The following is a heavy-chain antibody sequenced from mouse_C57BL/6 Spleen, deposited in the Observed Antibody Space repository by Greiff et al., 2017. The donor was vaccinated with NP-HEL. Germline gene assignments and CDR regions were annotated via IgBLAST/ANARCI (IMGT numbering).Heavy chain of an antibody. CDR3: AREGGFF. Sequence: VQLQQSGAELVRPGTSVKVSCKASGYAFTNYLIEWVKQRPGQGLEWIGVINPGSGGTNYNEKFQGKATLTADKSSSTAYMQLSSLTSEDSAVYFCAREGGFFWGQGTTLTVSS. J-gene: IGHJ2*01. CDR1: GYAFTNYL. V-gene: IGHV1-54*01. CDR2: INPGSGGT.